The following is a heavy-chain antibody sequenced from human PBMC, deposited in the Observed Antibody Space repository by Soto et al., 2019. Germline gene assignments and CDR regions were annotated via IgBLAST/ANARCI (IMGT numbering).Heavy chain of an antibody. J-gene: IGHJ5*02. CDR2: ISSSSSYI. D-gene: IGHD2-15*01. CDR3: ARGRIGYCSGGSCYGSYWFDP. CDR1: GFTFSSYS. Sequence: GGSLRLSCAASGFTFSSYSMNWVRQAPGKGLEWVSSISSSSSYIYYADSVKGRFTISRDNAKNSLYLQMNSLRAEDTAVYYCARGRIGYCSGGSCYGSYWFDPWGQGTLVTVSS. V-gene: IGHV3-21*01.